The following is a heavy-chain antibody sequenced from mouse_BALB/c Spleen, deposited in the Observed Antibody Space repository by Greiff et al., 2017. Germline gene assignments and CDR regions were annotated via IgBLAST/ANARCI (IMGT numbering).Heavy chain of an antibody. CDR1: GYSITSDYA. CDR3: AREEYYYAMDY. CDR2: ISYSGST. J-gene: IGHJ4*01. Sequence: EVQGVESGPGLVKPSQSLSLTCTVTGYSITSDYAWNWIRQFPGNKLEWMGYISYSGSTSYNPSLKSRISITRDTSKNQFFLQLNSVTSEDTATYYCAREEYYYAMDYWGQGTSVTVSS. V-gene: IGHV3-2*02. D-gene: IGHD5-1*01.